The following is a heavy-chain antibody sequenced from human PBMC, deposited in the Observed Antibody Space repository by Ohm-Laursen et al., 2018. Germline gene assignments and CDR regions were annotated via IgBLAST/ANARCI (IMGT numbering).Heavy chain of an antibody. CDR1: GYSFSSYW. CDR3: ARPLKIAAPPGAFDI. Sequence: ESLRISCKGSGYSFSSYWIGWVRQMPGKGLEWMGIIYPADSDTRYSPSFQGQVTISADKSISTAYLQWSSLKASDTAMYYCARPLKIAAPPGAFDIWGQGTMVTVSS. CDR2: IYPADSDT. J-gene: IGHJ3*02. V-gene: IGHV5-51*01. D-gene: IGHD6-13*01.